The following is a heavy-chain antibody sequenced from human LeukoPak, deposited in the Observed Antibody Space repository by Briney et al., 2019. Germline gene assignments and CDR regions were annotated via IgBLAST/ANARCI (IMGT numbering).Heavy chain of an antibody. D-gene: IGHD3-9*01. Sequence: GGSLRLSCAASGFAFRSYGMHWGRQAPGKGLEWVATISYDGNNKHYADSVKGRFTISRDNSKNTLYLQMNSLRAEDTAVYYCAKISQAYYDILTGSDNWGQGTLVTVSS. V-gene: IGHV3-30*18. J-gene: IGHJ4*02. CDR3: AKISQAYYDILTGSDN. CDR2: ISYDGNNK. CDR1: GFAFRSYG.